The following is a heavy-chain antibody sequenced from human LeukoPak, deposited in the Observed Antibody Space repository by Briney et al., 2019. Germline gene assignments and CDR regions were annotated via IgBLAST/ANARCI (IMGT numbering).Heavy chain of an antibody. CDR2: IKEDGSET. D-gene: IGHD5-24*01. V-gene: IGHV3-7*01. Sequence: GGSLRLSCGASGFSFSSYWMSWVRQAPGKGLECLANIKEDGSETYYADSVKGRFTISRDNPKNLLFLQINSLRVEDTAVYYCARETPRRGETRDGYRWGQGTVVTVSS. CDR3: ARETPRRGETRDGYR. CDR1: GFSFSSYW. J-gene: IGHJ4*02.